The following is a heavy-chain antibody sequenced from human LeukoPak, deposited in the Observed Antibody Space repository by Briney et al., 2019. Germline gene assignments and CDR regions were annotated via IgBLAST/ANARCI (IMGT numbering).Heavy chain of an antibody. CDR3: ARDGMTTVTLYYFDY. J-gene: IGHJ4*02. CDR1: GYTFTSYG. Sequence: ASVKVPCKASGYTFTSYGISWVRQAPGQGLEWMGWISAYNGNTNYAQKLQGRVTMTTDTSTSTAYMELRSLRSDDTAVYYCARDGMTTVTLYYFDYWGQGTLVTVSS. CDR2: ISAYNGNT. D-gene: IGHD4-17*01. V-gene: IGHV1-18*01.